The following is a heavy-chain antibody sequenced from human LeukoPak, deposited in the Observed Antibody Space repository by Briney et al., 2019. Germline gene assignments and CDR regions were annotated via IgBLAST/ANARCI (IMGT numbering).Heavy chain of an antibody. CDR1: GFTFSKYA. CDR3: ANHIVVVPAAIST. CDR2: IYGSGANT. J-gene: IGHJ4*02. D-gene: IGHD2-2*01. V-gene: IGHV3-23*01. Sequence: PGGSLRLSCAASGFTFSKYAMTWVRQAPGKGLEWISAIYGSGANTYYADSVKGRFTISRDNSKNTVYLQMNSLRVEDTAVYYCANHIVVVPAAISTWGQGTLVTVSP.